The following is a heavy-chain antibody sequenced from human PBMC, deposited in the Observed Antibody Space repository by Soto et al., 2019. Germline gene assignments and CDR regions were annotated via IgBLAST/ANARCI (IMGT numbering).Heavy chain of an antibody. CDR1: GITFSNYW. V-gene: IGHV3-7*03. D-gene: IGHD3-9*01. J-gene: IGHJ4*01. Sequence: GGTLRLSCAASGITFSNYWLTWGRQAPGQGMERVANIKQDGSEKYYVNSVKSRFTISRDNTKNSLFLQMNSLRAADTALYYCASRPSAVDYHGGFDDWGQGAPVTVSS. CDR2: IKQDGSEK. CDR3: ASRPSAVDYHGGFDD.